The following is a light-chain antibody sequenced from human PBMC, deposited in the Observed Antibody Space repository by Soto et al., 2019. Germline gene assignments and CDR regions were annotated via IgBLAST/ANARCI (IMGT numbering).Light chain of an antibody. V-gene: IGLV2-8*01. CDR2: EVN. Sequence: QSARTQPPSASGSPGQSVAISCTGSSSDVGGYNYVSWYQQHPGKAPKLMIYEVNKRPSGVPDRFSGSKSGNTASLTVSGLQVEDEADYYCSSYAGSSNVFGTGTKVTVL. CDR3: SSYAGSSNV. J-gene: IGLJ1*01. CDR1: SSDVGGYNY.